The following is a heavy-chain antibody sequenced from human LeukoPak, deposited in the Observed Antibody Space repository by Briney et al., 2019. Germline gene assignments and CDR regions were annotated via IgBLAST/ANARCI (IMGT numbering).Heavy chain of an antibody. CDR2: IYGSGST. CDR1: GDSISSYF. CDR3: GREGIYDSSVYYDY. V-gene: IGHV4-4*07. Sequence: SETLSLTCIVSGDSISSYFWSWIRQPAGKGLEWIGRIYGSGSTVYNPSLKSRVTMSVDTSKNQFSLGLSSVTAADTAVYYCGREGIYDSSVYYDYWGQEPLFTVSS. J-gene: IGHJ4*02. D-gene: IGHD3-22*01.